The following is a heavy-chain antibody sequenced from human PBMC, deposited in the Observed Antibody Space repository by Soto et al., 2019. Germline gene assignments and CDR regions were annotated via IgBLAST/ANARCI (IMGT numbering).Heavy chain of an antibody. CDR3: AKVGHLGELSFLFDY. D-gene: IGHD3-16*02. Sequence: GGSLRLSCASSGFTFSTYAMSWVRQAPGKGLEWVSAISGSGNSKYYADSVKGRFTISRDNSKNTMYLQMNSLRAEDTAVYYCAKVGHLGELSFLFDYWGQGTLVTVSS. CDR1: GFTFSTYA. CDR2: ISGSGNSK. J-gene: IGHJ4*02. V-gene: IGHV3-23*01.